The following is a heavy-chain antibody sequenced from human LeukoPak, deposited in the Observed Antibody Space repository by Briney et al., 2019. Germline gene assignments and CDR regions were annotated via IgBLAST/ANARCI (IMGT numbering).Heavy chain of an antibody. V-gene: IGHV3-74*01. CDR1: GFTFSSYW. J-gene: IGHJ6*02. Sequence: GGSLRLSCAASGFTFSSYWMHWVRQDPGKGLVWVSHIKSDGTSTSYADSVRGRFTISRDNAKNTQYLQMNSLRAEDTAVYFCARDRYYGIDVWGRGTTVTVSS. CDR3: ARDRYYGIDV. CDR2: IKSDGTST.